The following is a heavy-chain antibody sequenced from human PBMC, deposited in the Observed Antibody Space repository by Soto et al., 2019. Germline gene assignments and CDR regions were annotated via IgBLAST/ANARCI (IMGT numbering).Heavy chain of an antibody. Sequence: QVQLQESGPGLVKPSETLSLTRTVSGGTISRYYWSWIRQPPGKGLEWIGYMYNTGSTVYNPSFESRVTISVDTSKNQFSLKLNSVTAADTAVYYCARDLWGYCGTDCYPLDVWGQGTTVTVSS. V-gene: IGHV4-59*01. CDR1: GGTISRYY. CDR3: ARDLWGYCGTDCYPLDV. D-gene: IGHD2-21*02. CDR2: MYNTGST. J-gene: IGHJ6*02.